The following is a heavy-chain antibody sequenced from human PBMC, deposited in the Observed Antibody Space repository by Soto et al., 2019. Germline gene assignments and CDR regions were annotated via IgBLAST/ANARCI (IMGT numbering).Heavy chain of an antibody. CDR1: GFTFSSYG. D-gene: IGHD6-13*01. CDR2: ISYDGSNK. V-gene: IGHV3-30*18. J-gene: IGHJ6*02. Sequence: PGGSLRLSCAASGFTFSSYGMHRVRQAPGKGLEWVAVISYDGSNKYYADSVKGRFTISRDNPKNTLYLQMNSLRAEDTAVYYCAKDYRYSSSSSYYYYYYGMDVWGQGTTVTVSS. CDR3: AKDYRYSSSSSYYYYYYGMDV.